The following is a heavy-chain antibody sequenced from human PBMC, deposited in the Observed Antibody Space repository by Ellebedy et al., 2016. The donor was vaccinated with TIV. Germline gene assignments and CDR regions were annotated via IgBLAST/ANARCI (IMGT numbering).Heavy chain of an antibody. CDR2: ITGIGDTT. V-gene: IGHV3-23*01. D-gene: IGHD1-1*01. CDR1: GFTFSNYA. J-gene: IGHJ2*01. CDR3: AKKGAVTGTVGHRYFDL. Sequence: GESLKISCAASGFTFSNYAMSWVRQAPGMGLEWVSMITGIGDTTFDADSLKGRFTISRDNSKNTVYLEINSLRAEDTAVYYCAKKGAVTGTVGHRYFDLWGRGTLVPVSS.